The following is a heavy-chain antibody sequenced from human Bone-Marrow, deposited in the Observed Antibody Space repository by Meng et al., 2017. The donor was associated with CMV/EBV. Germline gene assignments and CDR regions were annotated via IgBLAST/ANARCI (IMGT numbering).Heavy chain of an antibody. J-gene: IGHJ5*02. CDR2: FYYSGST. V-gene: IGHV4-31*03. CDR1: GGSVSSGDYY. CDR3: ARDGGEMATIS. D-gene: IGHD5-24*01. Sequence: LRLSCTDSGGSVSSGDYYWSWIRQHPGKGLEWIGYFYYSGSTYYNPSLKSRVTISVDTSKNQFSLKLSSVTAADTAVYYCARDGGEMATISWGQGTLVTVSS.